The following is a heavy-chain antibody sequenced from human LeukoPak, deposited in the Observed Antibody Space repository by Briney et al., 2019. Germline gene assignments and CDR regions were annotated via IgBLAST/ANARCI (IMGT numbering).Heavy chain of an antibody. CDR3: ARDLRGSYSALGGFDP. CDR2: IYYSGST. CDR1: GGSISSYC. J-gene: IGHJ5*02. V-gene: IGHV4-59*08. D-gene: IGHD6-13*01. Sequence: SETLSLTCTVSGGSISSYCWSWIRQPPGKGLEWIGYIYYSGSTNYNPSLKSRVTISVDTSKNQFSLKLSSVTAADTAVYYCARDLRGSYSALGGFDPWGQGTLVTVSS.